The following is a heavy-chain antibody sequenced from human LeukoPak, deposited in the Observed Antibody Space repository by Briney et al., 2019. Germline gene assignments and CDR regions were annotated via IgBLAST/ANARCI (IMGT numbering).Heavy chain of an antibody. CDR3: ARGSYSYQRLADAFDI. J-gene: IGHJ3*02. CDR2: IIPILGIA. D-gene: IGHD1-26*01. CDR1: GGTFSSYA. Sequence: PGSSVKVSCKASGGTFSSYAISWVRQAPGQGLEWMGRIIPILGIANYAQKFQGRVTITADKSTSTAYMELSSLRSEDTAVYYCARGSYSYQRLADAFDIWGQGTMVTVSS. V-gene: IGHV1-69*04.